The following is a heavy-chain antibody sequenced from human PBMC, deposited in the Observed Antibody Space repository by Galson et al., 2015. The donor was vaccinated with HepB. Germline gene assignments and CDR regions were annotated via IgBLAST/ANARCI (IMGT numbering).Heavy chain of an antibody. CDR3: ALMNTFGGAPDAFDI. Sequence: SVKVSCKASGSTFTSYGISWVRQAPGQGLEWMGWISAYNGNTNYAQKLQGRVTMTTDTSTSTAYMELRSLRSDDTAVYYCALMNTFGGAPDAFDIWGQGTMVTVSS. J-gene: IGHJ3*02. D-gene: IGHD3-16*01. CDR1: GSTFTSYG. V-gene: IGHV1-18*01. CDR2: ISAYNGNT.